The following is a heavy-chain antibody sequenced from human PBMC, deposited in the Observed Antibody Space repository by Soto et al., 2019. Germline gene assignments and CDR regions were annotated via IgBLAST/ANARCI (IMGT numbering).Heavy chain of an antibody. Sequence: QGTLKESGPTLVKPTQTLTLTCSFSGFSLSTSGVGVGWIRQSPGKALEWLALIYWSGDEHYRPSLKSRLSIIKDTSKNHVVRIMTDMDPLDTATYYCARGLATLPVFAFDIWGQGTMVTVSS. CDR1: GFSLSTSGVG. D-gene: IGHD6-6*01. V-gene: IGHV2-5*01. CDR3: ARGLATLPVFAFDI. J-gene: IGHJ3*02. CDR2: IYWSGDE.